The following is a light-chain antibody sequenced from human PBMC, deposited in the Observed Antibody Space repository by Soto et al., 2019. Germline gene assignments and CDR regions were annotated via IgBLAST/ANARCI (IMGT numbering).Light chain of an antibody. CDR1: QSVSSSY. V-gene: IGKV3-20*01. CDR2: GAS. CDR3: QQYGTT. J-gene: IGKJ1*01. Sequence: EIVLTQSPVTLSLSPGERATISCRASQSVSSSYLAWYQQKPGQAPRLLIYGASSRATGIPDRFSGSGSGTDFTLTISRLEPEDFAVYYCQQYGTTFGQGTKVEIK.